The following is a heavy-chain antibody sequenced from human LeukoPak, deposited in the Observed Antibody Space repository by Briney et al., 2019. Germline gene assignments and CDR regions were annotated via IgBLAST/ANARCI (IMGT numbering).Heavy chain of an antibody. CDR2: ISASNGNT. J-gene: IGHJ3*02. Sequence: ASVKVSCKASGYTFTSYGISWLRQAPGQGLEWMGWISASNGNTNYAQNLQGRVTMTTDTSTSTAYMELRSLRSDDTAVYYCARVYSVSYYNAFDIWGQGAMVTVSS. CDR1: GYTFTSYG. CDR3: ARVYSVSYYNAFDI. V-gene: IGHV1-18*01. D-gene: IGHD1-26*01.